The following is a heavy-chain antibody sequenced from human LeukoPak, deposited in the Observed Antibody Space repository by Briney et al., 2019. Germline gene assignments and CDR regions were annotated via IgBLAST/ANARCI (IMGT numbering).Heavy chain of an antibody. Sequence: GGSLRLSCAASGFTFDDYGMNWVRQAPGKGLEWVSGINWNGGSTGYADSVKGRFTISRDNAKNSLYLQMNSLRAEDTALYYCAREQIGYCSSTSCPKMDAFDIWGQGTMVTVSS. D-gene: IGHD2-2*01. CDR1: GFTFDDYG. V-gene: IGHV3-20*04. CDR2: INWNGGST. CDR3: AREQIGYCSSTSCPKMDAFDI. J-gene: IGHJ3*02.